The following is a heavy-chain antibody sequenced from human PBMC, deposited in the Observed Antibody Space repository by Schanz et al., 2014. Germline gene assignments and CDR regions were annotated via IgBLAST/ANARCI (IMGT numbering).Heavy chain of an antibody. J-gene: IGHJ4*02. CDR3: AKDSTHIDIVLVPTAIDY. Sequence: QVQMVESGGGVVQPGRSLRLSCAASGFAFSVYGMHWVRQAPGKGPEWVAAMSYDGSIKYYVDSVKGRFTISRDNSKNTLYLHMNTLRSEDTAVYYCAKDSTHIDIVLVPTAIDYWGQGTLVTVSS. CDR2: MSYDGSIK. V-gene: IGHV3-30*18. CDR1: GFAFSVYG. D-gene: IGHD2-2*01.